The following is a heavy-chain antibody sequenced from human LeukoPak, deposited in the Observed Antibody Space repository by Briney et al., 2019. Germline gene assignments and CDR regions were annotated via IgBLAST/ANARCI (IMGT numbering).Heavy chain of an antibody. CDR3: ARGPPVDIVVVPAATDAFDL. CDR2: INHSGST. CDR1: GGSFSGYY. J-gene: IGHJ3*01. V-gene: IGHV4-34*01. D-gene: IGHD2-2*01. Sequence: SETLSLTCAVYGGSFSGYYWSWIRQPPGKGLEWIGEINHSGSTNYNPSLKGRVTISVDTSKNQFSLKLSSVTAADTAVYYCARGPPVDIVVVPAATDAFDLWGQGTMVTVSS.